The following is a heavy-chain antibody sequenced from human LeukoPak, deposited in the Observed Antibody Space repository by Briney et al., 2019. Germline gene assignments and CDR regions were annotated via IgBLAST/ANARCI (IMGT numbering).Heavy chain of an antibody. CDR3: AKSNGYGLVDI. Sequence: PSETLSLTCTVSGVSISSYYWGWIRQPPGKGLEWVGNIFYSGSTYYSPSLRSRVTISLDTSRNQFSLKLNSVTAADTAVYYCAKSNGYGLVDIWGQGTTVTVSS. CDR1: GVSISSYY. J-gene: IGHJ6*02. V-gene: IGHV4-39*07. CDR2: IFYSGST. D-gene: IGHD3-10*01.